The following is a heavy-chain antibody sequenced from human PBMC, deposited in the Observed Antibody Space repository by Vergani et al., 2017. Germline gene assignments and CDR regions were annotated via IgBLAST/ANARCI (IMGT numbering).Heavy chain of an antibody. Sequence: QVQLVQSGAEVKKPGASVKVSCKASGYTFTSYGISWVRQAPGQGLEWMGWISAYNGNTNYAQKRQGRVTMTTDTSTSTAYMELRSLRSDDTAVYYCARESAYYYDSSGYYSDYFDYWGQGTLVTVSS. J-gene: IGHJ4*02. CDR2: ISAYNGNT. CDR1: GYTFTSYG. D-gene: IGHD3-22*01. CDR3: ARESAYYYDSSGYYSDYFDY. V-gene: IGHV1-18*01.